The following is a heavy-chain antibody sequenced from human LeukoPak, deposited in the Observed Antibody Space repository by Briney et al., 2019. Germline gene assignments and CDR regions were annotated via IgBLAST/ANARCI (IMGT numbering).Heavy chain of an antibody. CDR3: ARVSITMIVVVFDY. J-gene: IGHJ4*02. Sequence: SETLSLTCTVSGGSISSYYWGWIRQPPGKGLEWIGSIYYSGSTYYNPSLKSRVTISVDTSKNQFSLKLSSVTAADTAVYYCARVSITMIVVVFDYWGQGTLVTVSS. D-gene: IGHD3-22*01. CDR2: IYYSGST. CDR1: GGSISSYY. V-gene: IGHV4-39*07.